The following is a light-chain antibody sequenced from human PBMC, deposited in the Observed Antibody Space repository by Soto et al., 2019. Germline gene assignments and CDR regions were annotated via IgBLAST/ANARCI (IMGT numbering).Light chain of an antibody. V-gene: IGKV1-39*01. J-gene: IGKJ5*01. CDR2: DAS. CDR1: QSISSW. CDR3: QQSYSTPEIT. Sequence: GVRVTITCRASQSISSWLAWYQQKPGKATKLLIYDASSLESGVPSRFSGSGSGTDFTLTISSLQPEDFATYYCQQSYSTPEITFGQGTRLEI.